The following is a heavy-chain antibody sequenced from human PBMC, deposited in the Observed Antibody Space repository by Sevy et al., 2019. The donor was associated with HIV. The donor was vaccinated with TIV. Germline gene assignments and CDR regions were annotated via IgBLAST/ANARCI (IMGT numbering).Heavy chain of an antibody. Sequence: GVSLRLSCAASGFTVNSNYMTWVRQAPGKGLEGVSVIHSDDTTYHADSVKDRFTISRDNFKNTLYLHMSSLRAEDTAVYYCARGKSGYGYALNYWGQGTLVTVSS. CDR3: ARGKSGYGYALNY. J-gene: IGHJ4*02. CDR1: GFTVNSNY. V-gene: IGHV3-66*01. CDR2: IHSDDTT. D-gene: IGHD5-18*01.